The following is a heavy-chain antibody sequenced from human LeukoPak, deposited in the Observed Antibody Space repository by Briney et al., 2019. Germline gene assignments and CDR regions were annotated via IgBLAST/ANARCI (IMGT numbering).Heavy chain of an antibody. V-gene: IGHV3-23*01. CDR1: GFSFNNFA. D-gene: IGHD6-19*01. CDR2: IRADGRGT. CDR3: ARWGPVPTAVAGEEDY. J-gene: IGHJ4*02. Sequence: GGSLRLSCAASGFSFNNFAMSWVRQAPGKGLEWVSTIRADGRGTYFADSVKGRFTVSRDTSKNTMYLQMSSLRPEDTAVYYCARWGPVPTAVAGEEDYWGQGTLVTVSS.